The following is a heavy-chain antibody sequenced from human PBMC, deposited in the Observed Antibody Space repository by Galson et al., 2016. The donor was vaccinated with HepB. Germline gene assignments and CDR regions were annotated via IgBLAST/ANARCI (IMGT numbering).Heavy chain of an antibody. D-gene: IGHD1-1*01. V-gene: IGHV3-23*01. CDR1: GFVFSNFG. J-gene: IGHJ4*02. Sequence: SLRLSCAASGFVFSNFGLSWVRQAPGKGLEWVASISTRRTTYYPDSVQGRFTISRDNSNNTLYLQKNGLRAEDTAVYYCAKERLVRRIFDHWGQGTLLTVSS. CDR2: ISTRRTT. CDR3: AKERLVRRIFDH.